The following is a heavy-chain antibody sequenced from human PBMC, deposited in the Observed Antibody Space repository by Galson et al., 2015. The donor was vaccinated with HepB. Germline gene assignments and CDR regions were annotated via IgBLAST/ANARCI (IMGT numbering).Heavy chain of an antibody. V-gene: IGHV1-46*01. D-gene: IGHD3-10*01. Sequence: SVKVSCKASGYTFTSYYMHWVRQAPGQGLEWMGIINPSGGSTSYAQKFQGRVTMTRDTSTSTVYMELSSLRSEDTAVYYCARVSYYGSGSPYWPPPLGMDVWGQGTTVTVSS. CDR3: ARVSYYGSGSPYWPPPLGMDV. CDR2: INPSGGST. CDR1: GYTFTSYY. J-gene: IGHJ6*02.